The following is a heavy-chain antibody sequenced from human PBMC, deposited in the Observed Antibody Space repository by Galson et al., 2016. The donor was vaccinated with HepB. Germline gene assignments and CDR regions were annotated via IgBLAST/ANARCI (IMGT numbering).Heavy chain of an antibody. J-gene: IGHJ4*02. CDR1: GFSFGNYG. CDR2: ISYDGESQ. Sequence: SLRLSCAGSGFSFGNYGMHWVRQTPGKGLEWVAAISYDGESQFYAESVQGRFTISRDSSANTLFLQMSSLGNDDTAVYYCARDRHTFTNLDFWGQGTLVTVSS. V-gene: IGHV3-30*03. CDR3: ARDRHTFTNLDF. D-gene: IGHD1-14*01.